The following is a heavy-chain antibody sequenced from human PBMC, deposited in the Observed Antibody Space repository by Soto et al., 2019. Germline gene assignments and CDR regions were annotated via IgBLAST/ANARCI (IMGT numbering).Heavy chain of an antibody. CDR1: GGTFSSYA. V-gene: IGHV1-69*13. CDR2: IIPIFGTA. CDR3: ARVMGYEGFWSGRYYFDY. J-gene: IGHJ4*02. Sequence: GASVKVSCKASGGTFSSYAISWVRQAPGQGLEWMGGIIPIFGTANYAQKFQGRVTITADESTSTAYMELGSLRSEDTAVYYCARVMGYEGFWSGRYYFDYWGRGTLVTVSS. D-gene: IGHD3-3*01.